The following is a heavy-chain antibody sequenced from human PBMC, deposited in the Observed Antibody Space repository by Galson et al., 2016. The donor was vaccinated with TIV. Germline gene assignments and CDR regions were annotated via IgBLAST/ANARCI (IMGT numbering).Heavy chain of an antibody. J-gene: IGHJ6*02. Sequence: SLRLSCAASGFTFANYAMSWVRQAPGKGLEWVSTISSSGGHTYYADSVKGRFTISRDNSKNALYVQINNLRAEDTAVYYCAREFSIPPRHYGMDVWGQGTTVTVS. CDR2: ISSSGGHT. V-gene: IGHV3-23*01. D-gene: IGHD6-6*01. CDR3: AREFSIPPRHYGMDV. CDR1: GFTFANYA.